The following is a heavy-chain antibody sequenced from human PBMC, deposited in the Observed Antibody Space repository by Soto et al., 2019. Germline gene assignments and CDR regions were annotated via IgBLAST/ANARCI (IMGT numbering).Heavy chain of an antibody. J-gene: IGHJ4*02. CDR3: ARLLDSGSSYYFDY. V-gene: IGHV5-51*01. D-gene: IGHD1-26*01. Sequence: VESLKISCTGSGYIFTSSWICWGREMHGKGLEWMGIIYPGDSDTRYSPSFQGQVTISADKSISTAYLQWSSLKASDTAMYYCARLLDSGSSYYFDYWGQGTLVTVSS. CDR2: IYPGDSDT. CDR1: GYIFTSSW.